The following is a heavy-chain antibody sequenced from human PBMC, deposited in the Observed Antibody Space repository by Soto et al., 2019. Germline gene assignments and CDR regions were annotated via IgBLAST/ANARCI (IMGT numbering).Heavy chain of an antibody. J-gene: IGHJ6*02. Sequence: PGGSLRLSCAASGFTFSSYGMHWVRQAPGKGLEWVAVISYDGSNKYYADSVKGRFTISRDNSKNTLYLQMNSLRAEDTAVYYCANLKAPNGGMDVWGQGTTVTVSS. D-gene: IGHD2-8*01. V-gene: IGHV3-30*18. CDR2: ISYDGSNK. CDR3: ANLKAPNGGMDV. CDR1: GFTFSSYG.